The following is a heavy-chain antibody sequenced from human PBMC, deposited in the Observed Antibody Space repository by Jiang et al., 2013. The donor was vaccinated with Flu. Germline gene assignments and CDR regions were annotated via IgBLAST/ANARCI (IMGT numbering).Heavy chain of an antibody. D-gene: IGHD3-10*01. CDR1: GASIGSSDW. CDR3: ARGLKSLWFGELEDY. J-gene: IGHJ4*02. V-gene: IGHV4-4*02. Sequence: ESGPGLVEPSGTLSLTCVVSGASIGSSDWYSWVRQPPGKGLEWIGEIYHSGNTNYSPSLKSRVTISVDKSKNQFSLRLSSVTAEDTAVYYCARGLKSLWFGELEDYWGQGTLVTVSS. CDR2: IYHSGNT.